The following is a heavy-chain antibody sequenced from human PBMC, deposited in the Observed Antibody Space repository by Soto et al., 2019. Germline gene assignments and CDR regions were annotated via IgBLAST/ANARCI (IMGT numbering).Heavy chain of an antibody. D-gene: IGHD3-10*01. V-gene: IGHV3-30*03. J-gene: IGHJ4*02. Sequence: QVQLVESGGGVVQPGRSLRLSCAASGFTFSSYGMHWVRQAPGKGLEWVAVISYDGSNEYYADSVKGRFTISRDNSKNTLYLQMNSLRAEDTAVYYCARGRYGSRRGYFDYWGQGTLVTVSS. CDR3: ARGRYGSRRGYFDY. CDR2: ISYDGSNE. CDR1: GFTFSSYG.